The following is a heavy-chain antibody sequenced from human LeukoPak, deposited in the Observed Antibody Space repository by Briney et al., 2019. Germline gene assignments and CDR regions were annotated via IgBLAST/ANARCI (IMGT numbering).Heavy chain of an antibody. V-gene: IGHV1-69*13. J-gene: IGHJ4*02. CDR2: IIPIFGTA. D-gene: IGHD4-17*01. CDR3: AREADYGDYPDY. CDR1: GGTFSSYA. Sequence: SVKVSCKASGGTFSSYAISWVRQAPGQGLEWMGGIIPIFGTANYAQKFQGRVTITADESTSTAYMELSSLRSEDTAVYYCAREADYGDYPDYWGQGTLVTVSS.